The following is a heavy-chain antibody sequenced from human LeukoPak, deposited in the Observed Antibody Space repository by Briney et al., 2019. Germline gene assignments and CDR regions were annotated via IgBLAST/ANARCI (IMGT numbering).Heavy chain of an antibody. Sequence: GGSLRLSCAASGFTFSTYNMNWVRQAPGKGLEWVSYISGSGSTIYYADSVKGRFTNSRDNAKNSLYLQMDSLSAEDTAVYYCTTLHYYGMVVWGPGTTVTVS. CDR3: TTLHYYGMVV. J-gene: IGHJ6*02. V-gene: IGHV3-48*04. CDR2: ISGSGSTI. CDR1: GFTFSTYN.